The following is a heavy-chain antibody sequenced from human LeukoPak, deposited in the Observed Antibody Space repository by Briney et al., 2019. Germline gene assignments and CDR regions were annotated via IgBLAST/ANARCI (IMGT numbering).Heavy chain of an antibody. D-gene: IGHD2-8*01. CDR1: GFTFSSYA. Sequence: GGSLRLSCAASGFTFSSYAMHWVRQAPGKGLEWVAVLSYDGSNKFYADSVKGRFTVSRDNSKNTLYLQMNSLRADDTAVYYCAREFDCTNGVCYYDPWGQGTLVTVSS. V-gene: IGHV3-30*04. CDR3: AREFDCTNGVCYYDP. J-gene: IGHJ5*02. CDR2: LSYDGSNK.